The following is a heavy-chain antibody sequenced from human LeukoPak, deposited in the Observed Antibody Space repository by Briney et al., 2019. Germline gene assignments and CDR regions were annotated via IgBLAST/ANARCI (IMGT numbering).Heavy chain of an antibody. J-gene: IGHJ4*02. CDR1: GFTFSNAW. CDR2: IKSKTDGGTT. D-gene: IGHD3-22*01. CDR3: TTEHYYDSSGYYFPPPFFDY. Sequence: PGGSLRLSCAASGFTFSNAWMSWVRQAPGKGLEWVGRIKSKTDGGTTDYAAPVKGRFTISRDDSKNTLYLQMNSLKTEDTAVYYCTTEHYYDSSGYYFPPPFFDYWGQGTLVTVSS. V-gene: IGHV3-15*01.